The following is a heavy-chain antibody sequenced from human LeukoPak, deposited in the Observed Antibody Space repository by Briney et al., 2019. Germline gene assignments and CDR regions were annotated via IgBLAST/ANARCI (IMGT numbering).Heavy chain of an antibody. CDR3: ARVQVVPAAISPSGYYYYGMDV. CDR1: GGSISSYY. CDR2: IYYSGSN. V-gene: IGHV4-59*01. Sequence: PSETLSLTCTVSGGSISSYYWSWIRQPPGKGLEWIGYIYYSGSNNYNPSLKSRVTISVDTSKNQFSLKLSSVTAADTAVYYCARVQVVPAAISPSGYYYYGMDVWGKGTTVTVSS. D-gene: IGHD2-2*01. J-gene: IGHJ6*04.